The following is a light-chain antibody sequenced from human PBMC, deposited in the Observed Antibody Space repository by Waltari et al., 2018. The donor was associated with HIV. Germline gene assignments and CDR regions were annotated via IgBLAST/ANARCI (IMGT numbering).Light chain of an antibody. V-gene: IGKV4-1*01. Sequence: DIVMTQSPDSLTVSLGERATINCKSSQSVFFGSNNKNCLAWYQQKPGQPPKLLFSWASTRESGVPDRFSGSGSGTDFTLTISSLQTEDVAVYYCQQYYTSPRTFGGGTKVEI. J-gene: IGKJ4*01. CDR2: WAS. CDR1: QSVFFGSNNKNC. CDR3: QQYYTSPRT.